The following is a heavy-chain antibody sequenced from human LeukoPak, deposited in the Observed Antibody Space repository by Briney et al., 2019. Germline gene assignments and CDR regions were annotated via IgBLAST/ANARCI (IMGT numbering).Heavy chain of an antibody. J-gene: IGHJ3*02. Sequence: GGSLRLSCTASGFTVSSNYMSWVRQAPGKGLEWVSVIYSGGSTYYADSVKGRFTISRDNSKNTLYLQMNSLRAEDTAVYYCTRDRGTTYASDIWGQGTMVIVSS. CDR1: GFTVSSNY. D-gene: IGHD4-17*01. CDR3: TRDRGTTYASDI. V-gene: IGHV3-53*01. CDR2: IYSGGST.